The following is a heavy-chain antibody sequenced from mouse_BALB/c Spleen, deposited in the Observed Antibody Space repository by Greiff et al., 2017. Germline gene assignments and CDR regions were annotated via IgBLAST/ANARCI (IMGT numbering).Heavy chain of an antibody. J-gene: IGHJ2*01. V-gene: IGHV14-3*02. Sequence: VQLQQSGAELVKPGASVKLSCTASGFNITDTYMHWVKQRPEQGLEWIGRIDPANGNTKYDPKFQGKATITADTSSNTAYLQLSSLTSEDTAVYYGARDYAFFDYWGQGTTLTVSS. CDR2: IDPANGNT. D-gene: IGHD2-4*01. CDR3: ARDYAFFDY. CDR1: GFNITDTY.